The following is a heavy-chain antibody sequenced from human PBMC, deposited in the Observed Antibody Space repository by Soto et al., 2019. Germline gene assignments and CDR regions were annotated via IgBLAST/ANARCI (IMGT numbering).Heavy chain of an antibody. J-gene: IGHJ4*02. V-gene: IGHV3-30-3*01. CDR2: ISYDGSNK. Sequence: GGSLRHSCAASGFTFSSYAMHWVRQAPGKGLEWVAVISYDGSNKYYADSVKGRFTISRDNSKNTLYLQMNSLRAEDTAVYYCASVGREVAATGWDDYWGQGTLVTVSS. D-gene: IGHD2-15*01. CDR3: ASVGREVAATGWDDY. CDR1: GFTFSSYA.